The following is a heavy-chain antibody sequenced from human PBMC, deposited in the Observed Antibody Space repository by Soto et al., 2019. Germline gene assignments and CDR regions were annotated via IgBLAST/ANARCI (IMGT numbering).Heavy chain of an antibody. V-gene: IGHV3-23*01. Sequence: GGSLRLSCAASGFTFSSHAMSWVRQAPGKGLEWVSSIGYSGTPTYFADSVKGRFAISRDNSKNTLYLQMNSLRAEDTAVYYCAKKYYDDTSGRYALDYWGQGALVTVPQ. CDR3: AKKYYDDTSGRYALDY. D-gene: IGHD3-16*01. CDR1: GFTFSSHA. J-gene: IGHJ4*02. CDR2: IGYSGTPT.